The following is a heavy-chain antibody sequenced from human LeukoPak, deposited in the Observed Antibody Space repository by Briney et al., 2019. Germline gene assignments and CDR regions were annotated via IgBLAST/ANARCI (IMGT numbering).Heavy chain of an antibody. V-gene: IGHV3-48*01. D-gene: IGHD3-10*01. CDR3: AREGYYGSGLYYYYYMDV. CDR2: ITSSSGTM. Sequence: GGSLSLSCAASGFTLSSYSMNWVRQAPGKGLEWVSYITSSSGTMYYADSVKGRFTISRDNAKNSLYLQMNSLRAEDTAVYYCAREGYYGSGLYYYYYMDVWGKGTTVTVSS. J-gene: IGHJ6*03. CDR1: GFTLSSYS.